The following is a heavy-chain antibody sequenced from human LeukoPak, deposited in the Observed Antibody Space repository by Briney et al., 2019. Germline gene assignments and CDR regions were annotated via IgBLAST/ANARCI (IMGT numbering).Heavy chain of an antibody. CDR2: IIPIFGIA. J-gene: IGHJ4*02. Sequence: PVKVSCKASGGTFSSYAISWVRQAPGQGLEWMGRIIPIFGIANYAQKFQGRVTITADKSTSTAYMELSSLRSEDTAVYYCARDLKTIFGVVIPYFDYWGQGTLVTVSS. CDR1: GGTFSSYA. D-gene: IGHD3-3*01. V-gene: IGHV1-69*04. CDR3: ARDLKTIFGVVIPYFDY.